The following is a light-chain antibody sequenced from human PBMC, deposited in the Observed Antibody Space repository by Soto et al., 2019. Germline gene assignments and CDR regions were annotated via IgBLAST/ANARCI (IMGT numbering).Light chain of an antibody. J-gene: IGKJ1*01. CDR3: QQYNNWPQT. CDR1: RRVSRN. CDR2: GAS. Sequence: EIVSTQSPATLSLSLEERATLSCRASRRVSRNLAWYQQRPGQAPRLLMYGASTRATGIPARFSGSGSGTEFTLTISSLQSEDFAVYYCQQYNNWPQTFGQGTKVDI. V-gene: IGKV3-15*01.